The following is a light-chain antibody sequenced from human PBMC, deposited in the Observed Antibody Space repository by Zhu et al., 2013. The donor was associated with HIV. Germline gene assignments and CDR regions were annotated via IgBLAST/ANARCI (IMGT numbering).Light chain of an antibody. J-gene: IGKJ2*03. CDR2: GAS. Sequence: EIVLTQSPGTLSLSPGERATLSCRASQSVSSNYLVWYQQKPGQAPRLLIYGASIRATGIPDRFSGSGSGTDFTLKISRVEAEDIGVYYCMQGTHWPYSFGQGTKLEIK. CDR1: QSVSSNY. CDR3: MQGTHWPYS. V-gene: IGKV3D-20*02.